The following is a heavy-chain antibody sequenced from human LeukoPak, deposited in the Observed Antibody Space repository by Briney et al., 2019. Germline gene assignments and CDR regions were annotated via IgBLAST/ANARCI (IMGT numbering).Heavy chain of an antibody. J-gene: IGHJ3*02. V-gene: IGHV1-2*02. CDR2: INPSSGGT. D-gene: IGHD6-13*01. CDR1: GYTFTGYY. CDR3: ATPAAAGQLAYAFDI. Sequence: ASVKVSCKASGYTFTGYYMHWVRQAPGQGLEWMGWINPSSGGTNYAQKFQGRVTMTRDTSISTAYVELSRLRSDDTAVYYCATPAAAGQLAYAFDIWGQGTMVTVSS.